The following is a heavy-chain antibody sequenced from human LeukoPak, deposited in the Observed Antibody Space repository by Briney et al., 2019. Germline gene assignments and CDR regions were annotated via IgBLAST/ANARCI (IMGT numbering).Heavy chain of an antibody. CDR2: ISYDGSNK. D-gene: IGHD3-16*01. CDR1: GFTFSSYA. J-gene: IGHJ4*02. CDR3: AKDWGDEDY. Sequence: PGGSLRLSCAASGFTFSSYAMHWVRQAPGKGLEWVAVISYDGSNKYYADSVKGRFTISRDNSKNTLYLQMNSLRAEDTAVYYCAKDWGDEDYWGQGTLVTVSS. V-gene: IGHV3-30-3*01.